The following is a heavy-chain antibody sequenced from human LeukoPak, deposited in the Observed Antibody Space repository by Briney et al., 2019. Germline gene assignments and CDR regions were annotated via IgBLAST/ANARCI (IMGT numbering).Heavy chain of an antibody. CDR3: ATDQGGTPDY. CDR2: ISYDGSNK. J-gene: IGHJ4*02. D-gene: IGHD1-1*01. V-gene: IGHV3-30-3*01. Sequence: GGSLRLSCAASGFTFSSYAMHWVRQAPGKGLEWVAVISYDGSNKYYADSVKGRFTISRDNSKNTLYLQMNSLRIEDTAVYYCATDQGGTPDYWGQGTLVTVSS. CDR1: GFTFSSYA.